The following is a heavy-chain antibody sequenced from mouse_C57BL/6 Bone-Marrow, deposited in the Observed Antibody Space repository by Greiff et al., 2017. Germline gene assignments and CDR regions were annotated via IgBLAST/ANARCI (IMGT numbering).Heavy chain of an antibody. CDR3: ARRVDGKDEGYWYVDV. CDR1: GFSLSTSGMG. D-gene: IGHD2-1*01. V-gene: IGHV8-12*01. J-gene: IGHJ1*03. Sequence: QVTLKESGPGILQSSQTLSLTCSFSGFSLSTSGMGVSWIRQPSGKGLEWLAHIYWDDDKRYNPSLKSRLTISKDTSRNQVFLKITSVDTADTATYYCARRVDGKDEGYWYVDVWGTGTTVTVSS. CDR2: IYWDDDK.